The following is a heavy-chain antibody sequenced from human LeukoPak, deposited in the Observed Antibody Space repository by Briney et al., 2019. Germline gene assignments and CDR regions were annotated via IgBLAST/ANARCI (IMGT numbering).Heavy chain of an antibody. CDR2: ISSNGGST. J-gene: IGHJ4*02. CDR1: GFTFSSYA. CDR3: ARGTLTTVVTPSVY. D-gene: IGHD4-23*01. Sequence: AGGSLRLSCAASGFTFSSYAMHWVRQAPGKGLEYVSAISSNGGSTYYANSVKGRFTISRDNSKNTLYLQMGSLRAEDMAVYYCARGTLTTVVTPSVYWGQGTLVTVSS. V-gene: IGHV3-64*01.